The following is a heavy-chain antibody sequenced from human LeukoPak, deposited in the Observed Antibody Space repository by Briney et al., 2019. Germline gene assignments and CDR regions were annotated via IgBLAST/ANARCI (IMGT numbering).Heavy chain of an antibody. J-gene: IGHJ4*02. D-gene: IGHD3-10*01. V-gene: IGHV3-21*01. CDR1: GFTFSSYS. CDR3: ASQNLWFGELFGYFDY. Sequence: GGSLRLSCAASGFTFSSYSMNWVRRAPGKGLEWVSSISSSSSYIYYADSVKGRFTISRDNAKNSLYLQMNSLRAEDTAVYYCASQNLWFGELFGYFDYWGQGTLVTVSS. CDR2: ISSSSSYI.